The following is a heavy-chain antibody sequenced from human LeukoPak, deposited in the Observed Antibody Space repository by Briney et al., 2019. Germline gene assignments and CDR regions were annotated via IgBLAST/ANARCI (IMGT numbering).Heavy chain of an antibody. CDR2: ISSSSSYI. CDR1: GFTFSSYS. J-gene: IGHJ4*02. V-gene: IGHV3-21*01. Sequence: GGSLRLSCAASGFTFSSYSMNWVRQAPGKGLEWVSSISSSSSYIYYADSVKGRFTISTDNAKNSLYLQMNSLRAEDTAVYYCAGGFGELLSYFDYWGQGTLVTVSS. D-gene: IGHD3-10*01. CDR3: AGGFGELLSYFDY.